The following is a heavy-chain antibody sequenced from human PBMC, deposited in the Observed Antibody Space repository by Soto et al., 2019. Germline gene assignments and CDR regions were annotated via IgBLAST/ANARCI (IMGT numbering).Heavy chain of an antibody. CDR1: DGSIGSSDYD. J-gene: IGHJ4*02. CDR3: ARDKITGLFDY. CDR2: VSYSRRT. Sequence: SETLSLTCTVSDGSIGSSDYDWGWIRQPPGNGLEWIGTVSYSRRTYYNLSLKSRVTISVDTPKNQFSLKLTSVTAADTAVYYCARDKITGLFDYWGQGTLVTVSS. D-gene: IGHD2-8*02. V-gene: IGHV4-39*02.